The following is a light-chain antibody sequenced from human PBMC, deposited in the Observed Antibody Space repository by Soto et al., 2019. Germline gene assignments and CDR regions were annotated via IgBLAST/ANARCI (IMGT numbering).Light chain of an antibody. Sequence: QSALTQPASVSGSPGQSISISCTGTISDVGGYNYVSWYQQHPGKAPKLMIYEVTNRPSGVSNRFSASKSGNTASLTISGRQPEDEADYYCSSYTSSGTWVFGGGTKLTVL. CDR2: EVT. CDR3: SSYTSSGTWV. V-gene: IGLV2-14*01. CDR1: ISDVGGYNY. J-gene: IGLJ3*02.